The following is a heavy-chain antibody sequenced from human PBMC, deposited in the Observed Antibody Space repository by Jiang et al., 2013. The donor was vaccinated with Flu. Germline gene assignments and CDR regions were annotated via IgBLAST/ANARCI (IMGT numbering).Heavy chain of an antibody. J-gene: IGHJ6*02. V-gene: IGHV4-59*01. D-gene: IGHD1-26*01. CDR2: IYYSGST. CDR1: GGSISNFH. Sequence: SGSGLVKPSETLSLTCTVSGGSISNFHWSWIRQPPGKRLEWIGYIYYSGSTDYNASLKNRVTISLDTSKNQFSLKLRSVIAADTAVYYCARANRGNYYNYYYGMDVWGQGTTVTVSS. CDR3: ARANRGNYYNYYYGMDV.